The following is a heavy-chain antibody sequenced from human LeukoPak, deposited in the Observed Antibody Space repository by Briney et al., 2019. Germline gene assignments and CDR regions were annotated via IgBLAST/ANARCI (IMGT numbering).Heavy chain of an antibody. D-gene: IGHD3-9*01. CDR3: ARDNRRHDILTGYENY. J-gene: IGHJ4*02. CDR2: IYYSGST. CDR1: GGSISSSSYY. Sequence: SETLSLTCTVSGGSISSSSYYWGWIRQPPGKGLEWIGSIYYSGSTYYNPSLKSRVTISVDTSKNQFSLKLSSVTAADTAVYYCARDNRRHDILTGYENYWGQGTLVTVSS. V-gene: IGHV4-39*07.